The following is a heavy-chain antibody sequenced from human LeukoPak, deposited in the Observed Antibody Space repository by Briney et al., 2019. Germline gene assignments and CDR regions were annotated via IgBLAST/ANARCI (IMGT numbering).Heavy chain of an antibody. CDR2: INSDGSST. V-gene: IGHV3-74*01. CDR3: AKEGTRITMVRGVIHEAYFDY. D-gene: IGHD3-10*01. J-gene: IGHJ4*02. CDR1: GFTFSSYW. Sequence: GGSLRLSCAASGFTFSSYWMHWVRQAPGKGLVWVSRINSDGSSTSYADSVKGRFTISRDNAKNTLYLQMNSLRAEDTAVYYCAKEGTRITMVRGVIHEAYFDYWGQGTLVTVSS.